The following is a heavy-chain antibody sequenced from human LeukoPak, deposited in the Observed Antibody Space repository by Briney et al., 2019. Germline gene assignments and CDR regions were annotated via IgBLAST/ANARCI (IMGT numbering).Heavy chain of an antibody. Sequence: SETLSLTCAVYGGSFSDYHWSWIRQPPGKGLEWIGEVNHSGSTKYNPSLKSRVTMSVDTSKNQFSLKLSSVTAADTAVYYCARDDSSSSGSYYDWGQGTLVTVSS. J-gene: IGHJ4*02. CDR1: GGSFSDYH. CDR3: ARDDSSSSGSYYD. D-gene: IGHD1-26*01. V-gene: IGHV4-34*01. CDR2: VNHSGST.